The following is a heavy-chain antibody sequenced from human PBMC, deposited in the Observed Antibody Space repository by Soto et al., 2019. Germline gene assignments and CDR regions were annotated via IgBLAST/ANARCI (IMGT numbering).Heavy chain of an antibody. V-gene: IGHV4-30-4*01. Sequence: PSGTLSLTCTFSGGSISSYYWSCIRQPPGKGLEWIGYIYYSGSTYYNPSLKSRVTISVDTSKNQFSLKLSSVTAADTAVYYCARGTTVTTGAFDIWGQGTMVTVSS. J-gene: IGHJ3*02. D-gene: IGHD4-17*01. CDR2: IYYSGST. CDR1: GGSISSYY. CDR3: ARGTTVTTGAFDI.